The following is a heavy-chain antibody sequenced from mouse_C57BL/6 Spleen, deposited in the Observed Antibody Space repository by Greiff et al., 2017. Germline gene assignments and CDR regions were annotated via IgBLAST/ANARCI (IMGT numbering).Heavy chain of an antibody. CDR3: ARFATVVSYYYAMDY. V-gene: IGHV1-80*01. CDR1: GYAFSSYW. CDR2: IYPGDGDT. J-gene: IGHJ4*01. D-gene: IGHD1-1*01. Sequence: QVQLKQSGAELVKPGASVKISCKASGYAFSSYWMNWVKQRPGKGLEWIGQIYPGDGDTNYNGKFKGKATLTADKSSSTAYMQLSSLTSEDSAVYFCARFATVVSYYYAMDYWGQGTSVTVSS.